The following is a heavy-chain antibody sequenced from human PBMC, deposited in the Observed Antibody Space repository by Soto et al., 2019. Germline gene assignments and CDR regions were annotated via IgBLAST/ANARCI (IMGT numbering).Heavy chain of an antibody. CDR1: GGSISSYY. D-gene: IGHD5-12*01. J-gene: IGHJ4*02. CDR2: IYYSGST. CDR3: ARERYSGYVTR. Sequence: SETLSLTCTVSGGSISSYYWSWIRQPPGKGLEWIGYIYYSGSTNYNPSLKSRVTISVDTSKNQFSLKLSSVTAADTAVYYCARERYSGYVTRWGQGTLVTVSS. V-gene: IGHV4-59*01.